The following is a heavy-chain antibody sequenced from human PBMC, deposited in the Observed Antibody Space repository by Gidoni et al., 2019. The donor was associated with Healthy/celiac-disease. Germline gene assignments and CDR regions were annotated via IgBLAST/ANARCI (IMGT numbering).Heavy chain of an antibody. CDR1: GGTFSSYA. J-gene: IGHJ6*02. CDR3: ASWGPQAYYYGMDV. V-gene: IGHV1-69*01. Sequence: QVQLVQSGAEVKKPGSSVKVSCKASGGTFSSYAISWVRQAPGQGLEWMGGIIPIFGTATYAQKFQGRVTITVDESTSTAYMELSSLRSEDTAVYYCASWGPQAYYYGMDVWGQGTTVTVSS. CDR2: IIPIFGTA. D-gene: IGHD3-16*01.